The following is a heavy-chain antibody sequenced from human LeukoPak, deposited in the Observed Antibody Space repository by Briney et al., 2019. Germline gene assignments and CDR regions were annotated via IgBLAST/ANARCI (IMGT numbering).Heavy chain of an antibody. V-gene: IGHV4-38-2*01. J-gene: IGHJ3*02. Sequence: SETLSLTCAVSGYSISSGYDWGWIRQPPGKGREWIGSIYHSGSTYYNPSLKSRVTISVDTSKNQFSLKLSSVTAADTAVYYCAVNSYAKDAFDIWGQGTMVTVSS. D-gene: IGHD5-18*01. CDR2: IYHSGST. CDR3: AVNSYAKDAFDI. CDR1: GYSISSGYD.